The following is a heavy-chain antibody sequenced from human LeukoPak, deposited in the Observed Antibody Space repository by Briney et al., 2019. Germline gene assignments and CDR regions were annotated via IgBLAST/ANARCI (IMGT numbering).Heavy chain of an antibody. CDR1: GFTFSSYG. CDR3: AKTIRRPNYYDSSGYPDAFDI. J-gene: IGHJ3*02. CDR2: MSYDGTNK. V-gene: IGHV3-30*18. D-gene: IGHD3-22*01. Sequence: GRSLRLSCAASGFTFSSYGMHWVRQAPGKGLEWLTIMSYDGTNKYYADSVKGRFTVSRDNSKNTLYLQMNNLRSDDTAVYYCAKTIRRPNYYDSSGYPDAFDIWGQGTMVTVSS.